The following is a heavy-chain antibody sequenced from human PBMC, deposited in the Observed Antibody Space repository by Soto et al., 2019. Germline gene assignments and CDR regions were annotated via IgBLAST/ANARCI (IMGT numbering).Heavy chain of an antibody. CDR3: ARALWLGMRTLDY. CDR1: GGSFSGYY. V-gene: IGHV4-34*01. CDR2: INHSGST. J-gene: IGHJ4*02. Sequence: PSETLSLTCAVYGGSFSGYYWSWIRQPPGKGLEWIGEINHSGSTNYNPSLKSRVTISVDTSKNQFSLKLSSVTAADTAVYYCARALWLGMRTLDYWGQGTLVTVSS. D-gene: IGHD5-18*01.